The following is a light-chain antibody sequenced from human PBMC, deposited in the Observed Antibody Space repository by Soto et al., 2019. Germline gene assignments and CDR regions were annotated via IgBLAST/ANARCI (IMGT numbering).Light chain of an antibody. J-gene: IGLJ2*01. CDR3: GTWDSSLSAVV. V-gene: IGLV1-51*01. CDR2: DHD. Sequence: QSVLTQPPSVSAAPGQKVTISCSGSNSNIGNYHVSWYQQVPGTAPKLLIYDHDKRPSGIPDRFSGSKSGTSATLGIIGLQTGDEADYYCGTWDSSLSAVVFGGGTKLTVL. CDR1: NSNIGNYH.